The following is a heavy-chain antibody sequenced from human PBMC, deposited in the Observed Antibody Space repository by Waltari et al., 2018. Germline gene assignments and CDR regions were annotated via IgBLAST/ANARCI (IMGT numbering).Heavy chain of an antibody. D-gene: IGHD2-8*01. CDR2: VSVYNGDT. V-gene: IGHV1-18*01. Sequence: VQLVQSETEVKKPGASVMVSCKTSGYTFTSYAFSWVRQAPGQGREWMGWVSVYNGDTFYAQNFQDRLTMTTETSTTTTYMELRNLRSDDTAIYYCARVSTNNGPGDLDYWGQGTLVTVSA. CDR3: ARVSTNNGPGDLDY. CDR1: GYTFTSYA. J-gene: IGHJ4*02.